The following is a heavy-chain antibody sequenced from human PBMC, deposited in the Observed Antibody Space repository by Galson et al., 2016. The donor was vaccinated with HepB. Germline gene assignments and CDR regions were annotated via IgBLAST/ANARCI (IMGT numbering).Heavy chain of an antibody. CDR1: GFIFSDYH. Sequence: SLRLSCAASGFIFSDYHMSWIRQAPGKGLEWVSYIRSSDDKTNYADSVKGRFTISRDHAKNLLYLQMNSLRAEDTAVYYCARMSPTTVPIFDYWGQGTLVTVSS. D-gene: IGHD4-17*01. CDR3: ARMSPTTVPIFDY. CDR2: IRSSDDKT. J-gene: IGHJ4*02. V-gene: IGHV3-11*03.